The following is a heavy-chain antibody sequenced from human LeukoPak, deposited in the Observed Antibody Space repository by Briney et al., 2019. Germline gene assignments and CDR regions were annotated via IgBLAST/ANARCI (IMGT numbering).Heavy chain of an antibody. CDR3: ATPVLPYAFDI. D-gene: IGHD3-3*01. J-gene: IGHJ3*02. CDR2: ISYDGSNK. CDR1: GFTFSSYA. V-gene: IGHV3-30-3*01. Sequence: GGSLRLSCAASGFTFSSYAMHWVRQAPGKGLEWVAVISYDGSNKYYADSVKGRFTISRDNSKNTLYLQMNSLRAEDTAVYYCATPVLPYAFDIWGQGTMVTVSS.